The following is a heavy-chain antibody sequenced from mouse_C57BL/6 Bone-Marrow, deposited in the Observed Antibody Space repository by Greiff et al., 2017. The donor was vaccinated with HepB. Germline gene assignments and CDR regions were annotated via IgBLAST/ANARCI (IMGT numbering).Heavy chain of an antibody. D-gene: IGHD2-4*01. V-gene: IGHV2-6-1*01. J-gene: IGHJ4*01. CDR3: ARHGDYYDYDGPLYYAMDY. Sequence: VKVEESGPGLVAPSQSLSITCTVSGFSLTSYGVHWVRQPPGKGLEWLVVIWSDGSTTYNSALKSRLSISKDNSKSQVFLKMNSLQTDDTAMYYCARHGDYYDYDGPLYYAMDYWGQGTSVTVSS. CDR2: IWSDGST. CDR1: GFSLTSYG.